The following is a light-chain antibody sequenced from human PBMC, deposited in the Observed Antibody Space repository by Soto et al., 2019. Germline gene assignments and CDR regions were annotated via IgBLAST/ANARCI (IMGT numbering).Light chain of an antibody. J-gene: IGLJ6*01. Sequence: QSVLTQPASVSGSPGQAITVSCSGTSSDIGAHNFVSWYQQHPGKAPKLIIYEVINRPSGVSDRFSGSKSGNTASLTISGLQSEDEADYYCNSYTTSNTFGFGSGTRSPSS. CDR3: NSYTTSNTFG. CDR1: SSDIGAHNF. V-gene: IGLV2-14*03. CDR2: EVI.